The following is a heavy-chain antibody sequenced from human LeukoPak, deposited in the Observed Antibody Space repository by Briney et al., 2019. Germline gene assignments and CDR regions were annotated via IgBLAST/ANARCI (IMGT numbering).Heavy chain of an antibody. D-gene: IGHD5-12*01. CDR2: IIPILGIA. V-gene: IGHV1-69*04. CDR3: ARAPFSGRRTFDP. Sequence: SVKVSCKASGGTFSSYAISWVRQAPGQGLEWMGRIIPILGIANYAQKFQGRVTITADKSTSTAYMELSSLRSEDTAVYYCARAPFSGRRTFDPWGQGTLVTVSS. CDR1: GGTFSSYA. J-gene: IGHJ5*02.